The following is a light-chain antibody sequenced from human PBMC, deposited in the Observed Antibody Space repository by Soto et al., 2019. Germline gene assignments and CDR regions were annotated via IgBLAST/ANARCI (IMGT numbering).Light chain of an antibody. Sequence: QSVLTQPHSVSGSPGQSVTISCTGTSNDIGGYNSVSWYQRHPGKAPKLIIYDVTKRPSWVPDRFSGSKSGDTASLTISGRQSEDEAEYYCCSYAGTHTFVIFGAGTKLTVL. J-gene: IGLJ2*01. CDR2: DVT. CDR1: SNDIGGYNS. V-gene: IGLV2-11*01. CDR3: CSYAGTHTFVI.